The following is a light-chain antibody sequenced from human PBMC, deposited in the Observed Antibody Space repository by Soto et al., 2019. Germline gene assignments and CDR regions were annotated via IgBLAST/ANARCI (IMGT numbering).Light chain of an antibody. V-gene: IGKV1-27*01. CDR2: AAS. Sequence: DFQMTQSPSSLSASVGDRVTITCRASQGIYNYLAWYQQKPGKAPKLLIYAASTLEAGVPSRFSGSGSGTDFTLTISSLQPEDVATYYCHKYNSALLTFGQGTRLEIK. J-gene: IGKJ5*01. CDR3: HKYNSALLT. CDR1: QGIYNY.